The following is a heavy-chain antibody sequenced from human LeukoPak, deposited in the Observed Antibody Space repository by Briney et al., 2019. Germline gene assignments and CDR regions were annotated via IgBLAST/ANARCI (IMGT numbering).Heavy chain of an antibody. CDR1: GFTFSSYW. V-gene: IGHV3-7*01. Sequence: PGGSLRLSCAASGFTFSSYWMSWVRQAPGKGLEWVANIKQDGSDIYYVDSVKGRFTISRDNAKSTLYLQMNSLRAEDTAVYYCARGRGHSGVYYFDNSGYYLNYWGQGTLVTVSS. CDR2: IKQDGSDI. D-gene: IGHD3-22*01. J-gene: IGHJ4*02. CDR3: ARGRGHSGVYYFDNSGYYLNY.